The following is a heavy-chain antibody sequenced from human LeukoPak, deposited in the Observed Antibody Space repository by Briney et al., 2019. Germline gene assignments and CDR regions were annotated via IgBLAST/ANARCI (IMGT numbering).Heavy chain of an antibody. CDR1: GYTFTSYY. Sequence: ASVNVSCKASGYTFTSYYMHWVRQAPGQGLEWIGIINPSGGSTSYAQKFQGRVTMTRDTSTSTVYMELSSLRSEDTAVYYCARETVTMVRGVIIRGDYWGQGTLVTVSS. CDR3: ARETVTMVRGVIIRGDY. CDR2: INPSGGST. J-gene: IGHJ4*02. V-gene: IGHV1-46*01. D-gene: IGHD3-10*01.